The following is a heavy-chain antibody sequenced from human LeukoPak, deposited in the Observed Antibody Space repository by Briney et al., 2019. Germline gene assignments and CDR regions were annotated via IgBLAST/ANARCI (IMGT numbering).Heavy chain of an antibody. J-gene: IGHJ4*02. D-gene: IGHD2-2*01. Sequence: VGSLRLSCAASVFTFSSYAMSWVRQAPGKGLEWVSAIRGSGGSTYYADSVKGRFTISTDNSKNTLYLQMKSLRAEDTAVYYCAKVRPRYCSSTSCYSGTYYFDYWGQGTLVTVSS. CDR3: AKVRPRYCSSTSCYSGTYYFDY. CDR1: VFTFSSYA. V-gene: IGHV3-23*01. CDR2: IRGSGGST.